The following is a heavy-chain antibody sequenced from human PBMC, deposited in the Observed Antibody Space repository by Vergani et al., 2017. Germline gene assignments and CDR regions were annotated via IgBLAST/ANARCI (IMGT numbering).Heavy chain of an antibody. CDR1: GFTFSNAW. CDR3: TTFWFDP. V-gene: IGHV3-15*01. J-gene: IGHJ5*02. Sequence: EVQLVQSGGGLVKPGGSLRLSCAASGFTFSNAWMSWVRQAPGKGLEWVGRIKSTSNGGTTDYAAPVKGRFIISRDDSKNTLFLQMNSLKTEDTAVYYCTTFWFDPWGQGTLVTVSS. CDR2: IKSTSNGGTT.